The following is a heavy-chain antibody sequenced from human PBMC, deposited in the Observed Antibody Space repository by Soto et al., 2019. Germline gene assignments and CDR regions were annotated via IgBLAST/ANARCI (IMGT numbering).Heavy chain of an antibody. CDR1: GFTFSSYA. Sequence: GGSLRLSCAASGFTFSSYAMSWVRQAPGKGLEWVSAISGSGGSTYYADSVKGRFTISRDNSKNTLYLQMNSLRAEDTAVYYCAKWLLKQLVNGSNWFDPWGQGTLVTVSS. CDR2: ISGSGGST. V-gene: IGHV3-23*01. CDR3: AKWLLKQLVNGSNWFDP. J-gene: IGHJ5*02. D-gene: IGHD6-13*01.